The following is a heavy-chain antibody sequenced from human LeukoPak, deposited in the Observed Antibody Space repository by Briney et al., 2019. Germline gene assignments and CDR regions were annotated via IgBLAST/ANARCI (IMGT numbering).Heavy chain of an antibody. CDR2: ISSTSDYI. Sequence: GGSLRLSCAASGFTFSSYAINWVGQAPGKGLEWVSSISSTSDYIYYADSLKGRFTISRDNAKNSLYLQMNSLRAEDTAVYYCARGGYSSSWYHFDYWGQGTLVTVSS. D-gene: IGHD6-13*01. CDR3: ARGGYSSSWYHFDY. V-gene: IGHV3-21*01. CDR1: GFTFSSYA. J-gene: IGHJ4*02.